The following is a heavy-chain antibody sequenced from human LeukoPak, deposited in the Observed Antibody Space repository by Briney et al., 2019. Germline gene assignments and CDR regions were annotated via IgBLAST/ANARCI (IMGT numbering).Heavy chain of an antibody. J-gene: IGHJ4*02. D-gene: IGHD2-2*01. CDR1: GFTFSSYA. V-gene: IGHV3-23*01. CDR3: AKTIVVVPAANYFDY. Sequence: GGSLRLSCAASGFTFSSYAMSWVRQAPGKGLEWVSAISGSGGSTYYADYVKGRFTISRDNSKNTWYLQMNSLRAEDTAVYYCAKTIVVVPAANYFDYWGQGTLVTVSS. CDR2: ISGSGGST.